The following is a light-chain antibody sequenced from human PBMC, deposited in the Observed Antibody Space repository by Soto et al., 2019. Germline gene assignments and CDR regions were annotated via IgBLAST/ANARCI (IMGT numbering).Light chain of an antibody. CDR1: ESLVHSDGTTY. Sequence: DIVVTQTPLSSPVTLGQPASISCRSSESLVHSDGTTYLSWFHQRPGQPPRLLIYHISNRFSGVPDRFSGSGAGTDFTLKISRVEDEDVGVYYCMQAKQCPYTFGQGTKLEIK. J-gene: IGKJ2*01. V-gene: IGKV2-24*01. CDR3: MQAKQCPYT. CDR2: HIS.